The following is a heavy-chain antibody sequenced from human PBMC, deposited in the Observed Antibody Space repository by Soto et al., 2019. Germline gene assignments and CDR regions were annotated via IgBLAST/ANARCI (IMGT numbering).Heavy chain of an antibody. V-gene: IGHV3-74*01. CDR2: INSDGSST. J-gene: IGHJ4*02. D-gene: IGHD3-22*01. Sequence: GGSLILSCAASGFTFSSYWMHWVRQAPGKGLVWVSRINSDGSSTSYADSVKGRFTISRDNAKNTLYLQMNSLRAEDTAVYYCAIRASYYDSSGYFDYWGQGTLVTVSS. CDR1: GFTFSSYW. CDR3: AIRASYYDSSGYFDY.